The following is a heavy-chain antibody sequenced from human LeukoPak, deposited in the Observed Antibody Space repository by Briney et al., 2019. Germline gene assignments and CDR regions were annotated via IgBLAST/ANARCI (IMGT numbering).Heavy chain of an antibody. Sequence: PSETLSLTCAVYGGSFSGYYWSWIRQPPGKGLEWIGEINHSGSTNYNPSLKRRVTISAETSKKQFSLRQSSVTAADTAVYYCARSQKYGDYVLRRYFDLWGRGTLVTVSS. CDR3: ARSQKYGDYVLRRYFDL. CDR1: GGSFSGYY. J-gene: IGHJ2*01. CDR2: INHSGST. D-gene: IGHD4-17*01. V-gene: IGHV4-34*01.